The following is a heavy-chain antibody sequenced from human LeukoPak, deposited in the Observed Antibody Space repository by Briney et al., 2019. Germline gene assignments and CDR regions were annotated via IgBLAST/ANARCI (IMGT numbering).Heavy chain of an antibody. J-gene: IGHJ4*02. CDR1: GFSFSSYR. V-gene: IGHV3-21*01. CDR3: ARNLGTRKSIAFAD. D-gene: IGHD6-6*01. CDR2: ISSNNGYI. Sequence: GGSLRLSCAASGFSFSSYRMNWVRQAPGKGLEWVASISSNNGYIYYADSVKGRFTISRDNGENSLHLQMNSLRAEDAAVYYCARNLGTRKSIAFADWGQGTLVTVSS.